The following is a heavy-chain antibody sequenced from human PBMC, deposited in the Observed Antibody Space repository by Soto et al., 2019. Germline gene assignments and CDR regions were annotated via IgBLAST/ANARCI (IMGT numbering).Heavy chain of an antibody. Sequence: GASVKVSCKASGGTFSSYAISWVRQAPGQGLEWMGGIIPIFGTANYAQKFQGRATITADESTSTAYMELSSLRSEDTAVYYCAREYYDFWSGPNYYYYGMDVWGQGTTVTVSS. J-gene: IGHJ6*02. CDR1: GGTFSSYA. V-gene: IGHV1-69*13. D-gene: IGHD3-3*01. CDR3: AREYYDFWSGPNYYYYGMDV. CDR2: IIPIFGTA.